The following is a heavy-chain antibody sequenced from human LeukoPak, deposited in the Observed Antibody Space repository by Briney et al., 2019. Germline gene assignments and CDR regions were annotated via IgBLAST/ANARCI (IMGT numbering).Heavy chain of an antibody. CDR2: IKGSGSYA. V-gene: IGHV3-23*01. D-gene: IGHD4-17*01. Sequence: GGSLRLSCVGSDFTFANYAMTWVRLPPGKGLEWDSFIKGSGSYAMYADSVSGRFATSRDNSRNTIFLQMTSLRAEDTAIYYCGRDPNGDYIGAFEFWGLGTLVSVSS. J-gene: IGHJ3*01. CDR1: DFTFANYA. CDR3: GRDPNGDYIGAFEF.